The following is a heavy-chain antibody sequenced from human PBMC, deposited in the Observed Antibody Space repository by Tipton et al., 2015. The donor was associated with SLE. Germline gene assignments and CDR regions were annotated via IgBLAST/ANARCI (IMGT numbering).Heavy chain of an antibody. D-gene: IGHD3-22*01. Sequence: TLSLTCSVSGGSFSNDDYYWSWIRQHPGEGLEWIGLIYYSGSTYYNPSLRSRVTISVDTSKNQFSLKLNSVTAADTAVYYCARDEYRYDATGYHLLGHFDFWGQGTLVTVSS. J-gene: IGHJ4*02. CDR2: IYYSGST. CDR1: GGSFSNDDYY. CDR3: ARDEYRYDATGYHLLGHFDF. V-gene: IGHV4-31*03.